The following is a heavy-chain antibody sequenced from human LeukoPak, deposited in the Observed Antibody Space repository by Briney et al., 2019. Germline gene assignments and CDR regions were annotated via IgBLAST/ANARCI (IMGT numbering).Heavy chain of an antibody. Sequence: SETLPLTCTVSGYSISSGYYWGWIRQPPGKGLEWIGSIYHSGSTYYNPSLKSRVTISVDTSKNQFSLKLSSVTAADTAVYYCARDTREGSGSYDYWGQGTLVTVSS. D-gene: IGHD3-10*01. J-gene: IGHJ4*02. CDR2: IYHSGST. CDR1: GYSISSGYY. CDR3: ARDTREGSGSYDY. V-gene: IGHV4-38-2*02.